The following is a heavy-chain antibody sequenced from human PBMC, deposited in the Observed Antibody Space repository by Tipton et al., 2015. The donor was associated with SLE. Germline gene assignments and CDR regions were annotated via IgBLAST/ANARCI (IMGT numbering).Heavy chain of an antibody. CDR1: GGSIISNNW. CDR3: ARHGGYYFDY. D-gene: IGHD4-23*01. Sequence: TLSLTCAVSGGSIISNNWWSWVRQPPGKGLEWIGEINHSGRTNYNPSLESRVTISVDTSKNQFSLKLSSVNAADTAVYYCARHGGYYFDYWGQGTLVTVSS. V-gene: IGHV4-4*02. CDR2: INHSGRT. J-gene: IGHJ4*02.